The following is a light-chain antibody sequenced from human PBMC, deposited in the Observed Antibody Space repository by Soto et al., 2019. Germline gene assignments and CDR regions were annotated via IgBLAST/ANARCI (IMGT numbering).Light chain of an antibody. Sequence: EIVMTQAPATLSVSPGERATLSCRASQSVSSNLAWYQQKPGQTPRLLIYGASTRATGTPARFSGSGSGTEFILTISSLQSEDFATYYCQQYNKWLWTFGRGTKVEI. CDR3: QQYNKWLWT. CDR1: QSVSSN. V-gene: IGKV3-15*01. CDR2: GAS. J-gene: IGKJ1*01.